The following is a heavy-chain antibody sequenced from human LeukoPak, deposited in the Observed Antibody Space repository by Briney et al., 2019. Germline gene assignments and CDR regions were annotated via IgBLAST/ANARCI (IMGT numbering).Heavy chain of an antibody. CDR2: TYYRSTWYH. J-gene: IGHJ4*02. V-gene: IGHV6-1*01. CDR3: TRGLNRGWYRECFDC. D-gene: IGHD6-19*01. Sequence: SQTLSLTCAISGDSVSSASAGWNWVRQSPSRGLEWLGRTYYRSTWYHDYGPSVRGRITLNPDIAKNQFSLQLNAVNSDDTAVYYCTRGLNRGWYRECFDCWGQGTLVTVSS. CDR1: GDSVSSASAG.